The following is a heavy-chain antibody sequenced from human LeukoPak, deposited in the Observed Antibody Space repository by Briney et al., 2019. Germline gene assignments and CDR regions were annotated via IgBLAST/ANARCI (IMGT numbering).Heavy chain of an antibody. Sequence: GGSLRLSCAASGFTFDDYGMHWVRQTPGKGLEWVAIIWSDGSNKYYADSVKGRFTISRDNSKNTLYLQMNSLRAEDTAVYYCARGSGSFSGGFDYWGQGTLVTVSS. CDR2: IWSDGSNK. J-gene: IGHJ4*02. CDR3: ARGSGSFSGGFDY. CDR1: GFTFDDYG. D-gene: IGHD1-26*01. V-gene: IGHV3-33*08.